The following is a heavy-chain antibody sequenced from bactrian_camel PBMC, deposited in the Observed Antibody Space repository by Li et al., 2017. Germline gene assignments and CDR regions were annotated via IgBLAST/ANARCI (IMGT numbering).Heavy chain of an antibody. CDR1: GQTDSSYC. D-gene: IGHD1*01. CDR3: ATSTYAGSYYPLDSTRYNI. Sequence: DVQLVESGGGSVQPGGSLRLSCEVSGQTDSSYCMGWFRRADGKEREGVAAIYLHDIVYGPSVEGRFTISQNNARNTVYLQMNNLQPEDTAMYYCATSTYAGSYYPLDSTRYNIWGRGTQVTVS. J-gene: IGHJ4*01. V-gene: IGHV3S10*01. CDR2: IYLHDI.